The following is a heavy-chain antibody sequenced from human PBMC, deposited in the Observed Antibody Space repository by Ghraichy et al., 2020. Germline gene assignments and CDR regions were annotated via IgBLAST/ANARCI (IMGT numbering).Heavy chain of an antibody. D-gene: IGHD6-13*01. CDR3: GGAAAGSWFDP. V-gene: IGHV4-39*01. CDR1: GGSISSSSYY. J-gene: IGHJ5*02. CDR2: IYYSGST. Sequence: SETLSLTCTVSGGSISSSSYYWGWIRQPPGKGLEWIGSIYYSGSTYYNPSLKSRVTISVDTSKNQFSLKLSSVTAADTAVYYCGGAAAGSWFDPWGQGTLVTVSS.